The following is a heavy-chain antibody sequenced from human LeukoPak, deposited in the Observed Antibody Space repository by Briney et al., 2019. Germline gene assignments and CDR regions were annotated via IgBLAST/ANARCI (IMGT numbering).Heavy chain of an antibody. CDR3: ARDVGFNNGWPA. D-gene: IGHD6-19*01. J-gene: IGHJ5*02. CDR1: GFSFKTYE. V-gene: IGHV3-48*03. CDR2: ISVGGSDE. Sequence: GGSLRLSCVASGFSFKTYEMNWVRQAPGKVLEWISYISVGGSDEDYADSVKGRFSISPDNAKNSVFLQMNSLRVEDTAVYYCARDVGFNNGWPAWGQGTLVTVSS.